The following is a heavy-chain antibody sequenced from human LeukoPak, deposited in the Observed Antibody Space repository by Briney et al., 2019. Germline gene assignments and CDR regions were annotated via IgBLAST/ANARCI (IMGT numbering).Heavy chain of an antibody. CDR2: INHSGST. CDR3: ARAYGSGARVDY. J-gene: IGHJ4*02. CDR1: GGSFSGYY. D-gene: IGHD3-10*01. Sequence: SETLSLTCAVYGGSFSGYYWSWIRQPPGQGLEWIGEINHSGSTNYNPSLKSRVTISVDTSKNQFSLKLSSVTAADTAVYYCARAYGSGARVDYWGQGTLVTVSS. V-gene: IGHV4-34*01.